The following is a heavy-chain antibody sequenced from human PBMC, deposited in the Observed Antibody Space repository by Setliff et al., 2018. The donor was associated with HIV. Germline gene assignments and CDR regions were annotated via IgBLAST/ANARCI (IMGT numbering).Heavy chain of an antibody. CDR2: IYYSGSV. J-gene: IGHJ3*01. D-gene: IGHD1-26*01. CDR1: GGSIINNNYY. Sequence: SETLSLTCNVSGGSIINNNYYWGWIRQPPGKGLEWIGSIYYSGSVYYNPSLKSRVTISVDTTKNQFSLKVKSVTAADTAVYYCAKYIVGGTTHAFELWGQGTMVTVSS. V-gene: IGHV4-39*07. CDR3: AKYIVGGTTHAFEL.